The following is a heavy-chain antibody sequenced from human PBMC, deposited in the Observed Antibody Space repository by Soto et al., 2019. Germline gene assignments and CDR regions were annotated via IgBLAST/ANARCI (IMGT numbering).Heavy chain of an antibody. D-gene: IGHD1-7*01. CDR3: ARDLILELPGDWFDP. CDR1: GFTFNRFW. V-gene: IGHV3-7*01. CDR2: IKEDGSEK. J-gene: IGHJ5*02. Sequence: GGSLRLSCAASGFTFNRFWMSWVRQAPGKGLEWVANIKEDGSEKFYVDSVKGRFIISRDNAKTSLYLQMNSLRAEDTAVYYCARDLILELPGDWFDPWGQGTLVTVSS.